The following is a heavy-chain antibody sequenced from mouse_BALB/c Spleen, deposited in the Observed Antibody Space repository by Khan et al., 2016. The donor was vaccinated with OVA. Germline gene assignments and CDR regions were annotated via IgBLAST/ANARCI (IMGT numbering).Heavy chain of an antibody. Sequence: VQLQESGAELVKPGASVRLSCKASGYTFTSYYVYWVKQRPGQGLEWIGDINPSKGGTNFNEKFKTKATLTEDKYSSTAYMELSSLTSEDSAVYYCKRSGYGTFGYWGQGTLVTVSA. V-gene: IGHV1S81*02. J-gene: IGHJ3*01. D-gene: IGHD1-1*02. CDR3: KRSGYGTFGY. CDR1: GYTFTSYY. CDR2: INPSKGGT.